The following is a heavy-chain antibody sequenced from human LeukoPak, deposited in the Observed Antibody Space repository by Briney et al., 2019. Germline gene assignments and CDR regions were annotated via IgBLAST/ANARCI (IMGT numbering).Heavy chain of an antibody. CDR2: INHSGST. CDR3: ALIRAGIVGY. CDR1: GGSLSGYY. Sequence: SETLSLTCAVYGGSLSGYYWSWIRQPPGKGLEWIGEINHSGSTNYNPSLKSRVTISVDTSKNQFSLKLSSVTAADTAVYYCALIRAGIVGYWGQGTLVTVSS. D-gene: IGHD1-14*01. V-gene: IGHV4-34*01. J-gene: IGHJ4*02.